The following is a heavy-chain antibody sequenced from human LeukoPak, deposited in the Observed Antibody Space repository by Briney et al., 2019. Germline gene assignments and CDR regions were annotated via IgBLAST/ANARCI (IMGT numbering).Heavy chain of an antibody. V-gene: IGHV1-18*01. CDR2: ISAYNGNT. CDR3: ARVPGIAAAGPNWFDP. D-gene: IGHD6-13*01. Sequence: ASVTVSCKASGYTFTSYGISWVRQAPGQGLEWMGWISAYNGNTNYAQKLQGRVTMTTDTSTSTAYMELRSLRSDDTAVYYCARVPGIAAAGPNWFDPWGQGTLVTVSS. J-gene: IGHJ5*02. CDR1: GYTFTSYG.